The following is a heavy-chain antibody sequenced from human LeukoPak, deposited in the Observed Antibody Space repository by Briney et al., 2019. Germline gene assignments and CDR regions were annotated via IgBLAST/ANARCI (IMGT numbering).Heavy chain of an antibody. CDR1: GYSFTSYW. Sequence: LGESLTVSCKGSGYSFTSYWIGWVRQRPGKGLEWMGIIYPGDSDTIYSPSFQGQVTISADKSISTAYLQWSSLKASDTAMYYCARSTYYDFWSGDYGMDVWGQGTTVTVSS. V-gene: IGHV5-51*01. CDR2: IYPGDSDT. J-gene: IGHJ6*02. CDR3: ARSTYYDFWSGDYGMDV. D-gene: IGHD3-3*01.